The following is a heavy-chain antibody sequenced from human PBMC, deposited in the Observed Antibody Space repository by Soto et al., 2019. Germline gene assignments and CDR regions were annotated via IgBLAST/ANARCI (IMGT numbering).Heavy chain of an antibody. V-gene: IGHV4-31*03. CDR1: GGSISSGGYY. CDR3: AMSGYSYGPNPLLY. J-gene: IGHJ4*02. Sequence: SETLSLTCTVSGGSISSGGYYWSWIRQHPGKGLEWIGYIYYSGSTYYNPSLKSRVTISVDTSKNQFSLKLSSVTAADTAVYYCAMSGYSYGPNPLLYRGRGTLVTVSS. D-gene: IGHD5-18*01. CDR2: IYYSGST.